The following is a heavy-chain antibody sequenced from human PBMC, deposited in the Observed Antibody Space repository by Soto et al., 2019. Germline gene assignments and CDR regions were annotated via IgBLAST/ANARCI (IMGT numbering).Heavy chain of an antibody. CDR1: GGSFSGYY. V-gene: IGHV4-59*01. CDR2: ISYVGST. J-gene: IGHJ4*02. D-gene: IGHD2-2*02. CDR3: ARWTGGYCSGTGCYTFDD. Sequence: KTSETLSLTCTVSGGSFSGYYWSWIRQPPGKGLEWMGYISYVGSTYYNPSLKSRVTISLDTSKNQLYLKVSSVTAADTAVYYCARWTGGYCSGTGCYTFDDWGQGTLVTVSS.